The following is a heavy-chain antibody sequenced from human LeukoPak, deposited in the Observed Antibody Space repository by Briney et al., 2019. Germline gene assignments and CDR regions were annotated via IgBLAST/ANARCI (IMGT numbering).Heavy chain of an antibody. CDR2: IYHSGST. CDR1: GGSISSSSYY. J-gene: IGHJ4*02. D-gene: IGHD6-19*01. Sequence: PSETLSLTCTVSGGSISSSSYYWGWIRQPPGKGLEWIGSIYHSGSTYYNPSLKSRVTISVDTSKNQFSLKLSSVTAADTAVYYCARGAGIAVATSADYWGQGTLVTVSS. CDR3: ARGAGIAVATSADY. V-gene: IGHV4-39*07.